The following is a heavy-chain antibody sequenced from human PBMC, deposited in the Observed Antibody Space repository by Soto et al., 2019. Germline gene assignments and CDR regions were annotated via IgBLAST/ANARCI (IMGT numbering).Heavy chain of an antibody. Sequence: PWESLKISCKGSGYSYTSYWIGWVRQMPGKGLEWMGIIYPGDSDTRYSPSFQGQVTISAEKSISTAYLQWSSLKASDTAMYYCARPSYDFWSGSTYGMDVWGQGTTVTVSS. CDR2: IYPGDSDT. V-gene: IGHV5-51*01. CDR3: ARPSYDFWSGSTYGMDV. J-gene: IGHJ6*02. CDR1: GYSYTSYW. D-gene: IGHD3-3*01.